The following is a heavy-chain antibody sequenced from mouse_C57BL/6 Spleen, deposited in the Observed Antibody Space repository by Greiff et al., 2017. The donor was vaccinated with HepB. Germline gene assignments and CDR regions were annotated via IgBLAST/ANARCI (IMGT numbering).Heavy chain of an antibody. D-gene: IGHD1-1*01. CDR1: GYTFTSYW. Sequence: VQLQQSGAELVRPGTSVKLSCKASGYTFTSYWMHWVKQRPGQGLEWIGVIDPSDSYTNYNQKFKGKATLTVDTSSSTAYMQLSSLTSEDSAVYYCERGFPITTFYYVAMDYWGQGTSVTVSS. CDR2: IDPSDSYT. CDR3: ERGFPITTFYYVAMDY. J-gene: IGHJ4*01. V-gene: IGHV1-59*01.